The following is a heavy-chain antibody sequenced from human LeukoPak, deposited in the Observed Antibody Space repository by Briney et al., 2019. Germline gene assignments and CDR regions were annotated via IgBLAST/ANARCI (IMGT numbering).Heavy chain of an antibody. CDR2: IIPILGIA. D-gene: IGHD3-22*01. J-gene: IGHJ4*02. V-gene: IGHV1-69*04. CDR3: ADSSGYYFPFDY. Sequence: ASVKVSCKASRGIFSSYAISWVRQAPGQGLEWMGRIIPILGIANYAQKFQGRVTITADKSTSTAYMELSSLRSEDTAVYYCADSSGYYFPFDYWGQGTLVTVSS. CDR1: RGIFSSYA.